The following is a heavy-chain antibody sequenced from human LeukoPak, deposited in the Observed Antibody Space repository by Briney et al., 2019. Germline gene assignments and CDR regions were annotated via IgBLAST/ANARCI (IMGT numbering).Heavy chain of an antibody. J-gene: IGHJ4*02. CDR1: GFTFSIYW. CDR3: ARGMATVTGPFDS. V-gene: IGHV3-74*01. Sequence: GGSLRLSCAASGFTFSIYWMHWVRHAPGKGLMWVSRINIGVSDTLYADSVKGRFTISRDNAKNTLYLQMNSLRAEDTAVYYCARGMATVTGPFDSWGQGTLVTVSS. CDR2: INIGVSDT. D-gene: IGHD4-17*01.